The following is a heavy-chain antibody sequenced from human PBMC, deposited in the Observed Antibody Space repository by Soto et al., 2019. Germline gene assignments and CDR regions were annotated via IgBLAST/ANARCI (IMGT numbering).Heavy chain of an antibody. D-gene: IGHD2-2*01. CDR3: AMVVPAALSFDY. CDR2: INPSSGST. Sequence: GASVKVSCKASGYTFTSYYMHWVRQAPGQGLEWMGIINPSSGSTSYAQKLQGRVTMTRNTSTSTAYMELSSLRSDDTAVYYCAMVVPAALSFDYWGQGTPVTVSS. V-gene: IGHV1-46*01. J-gene: IGHJ4*02. CDR1: GYTFTSYY.